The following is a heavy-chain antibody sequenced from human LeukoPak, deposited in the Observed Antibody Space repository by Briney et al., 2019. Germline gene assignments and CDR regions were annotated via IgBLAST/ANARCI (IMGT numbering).Heavy chain of an antibody. V-gene: IGHV3-23*01. J-gene: IGHJ4*02. CDR2: ISTSGDAS. CDR1: GFTFSNYA. Sequence: GGSLRLSCAASGFTFSNYAMSWVRQAPGKGLEWVSVISTSGDASYYADSVKGRFTISRDNSKNTLSLQMNSLRTEDTAIYYCATQRPRYRSGGTCYLGAFDYWGQETLVTVSS. D-gene: IGHD2-15*01. CDR3: ATQRPRYRSGGTCYLGAFDY.